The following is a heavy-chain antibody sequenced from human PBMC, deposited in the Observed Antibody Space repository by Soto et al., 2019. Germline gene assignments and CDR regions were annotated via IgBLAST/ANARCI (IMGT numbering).Heavy chain of an antibody. D-gene: IGHD3-10*01. Sequence: QVQLVESGGGVVQPGRSLRLSCAASGFTFSSYGMHWVRQAPGKGLEWVAVISYDGSNKYYADSVKGRVTISRDNSKNSLYLQMNSLRAEDTAVYYCAKDCGSGSKVSYYYGMDVWGQGTTVTVSS. J-gene: IGHJ6*02. CDR3: AKDCGSGSKVSYYYGMDV. CDR2: ISYDGSNK. V-gene: IGHV3-30*18. CDR1: GFTFSSYG.